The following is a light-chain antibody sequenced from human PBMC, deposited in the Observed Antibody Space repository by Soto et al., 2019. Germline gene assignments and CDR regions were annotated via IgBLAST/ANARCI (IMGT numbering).Light chain of an antibody. CDR3: QQYHSYPWT. CDR1: QSISSW. J-gene: IGKJ1*01. CDR2: DAS. Sequence: DIQMTQSPSTLSASVGDRVTITCRASQSISSWLDWYQQKPGKAPKLLIYDASSLESGVPSRFSGSGSGTEFTLTISSLQPDDFATYYCQQYHSYPWTFGQGTKVEIK. V-gene: IGKV1-5*01.